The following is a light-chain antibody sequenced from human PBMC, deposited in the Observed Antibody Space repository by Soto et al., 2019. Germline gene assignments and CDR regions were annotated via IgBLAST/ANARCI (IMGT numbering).Light chain of an antibody. J-gene: IGKJ1*01. V-gene: IGKV3-20*01. CDR1: QSVSSSY. Sequence: EIVLSQSPGTLYLSPGERATLSCRASQSVSSSYLAWYQQKPGQAPRLLIYGASSRATGIPDRFSGSGSATEFTLTISSLQSEDFALYYCQHTLKWPPTFGQGTKADIK. CDR3: QHTLKWPPT. CDR2: GAS.